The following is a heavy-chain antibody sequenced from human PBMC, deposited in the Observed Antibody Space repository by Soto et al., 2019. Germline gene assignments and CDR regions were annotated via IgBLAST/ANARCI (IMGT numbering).Heavy chain of an antibody. D-gene: IGHD4-4*01. CDR1: GGSISSYY. CDR2: IYYSGST. J-gene: IGHJ6*03. V-gene: IGHV4-59*01. CDR3: ARDLSNGYYYYYMDV. Sequence: ETLSLTCTVSGGSISSYYWSWIRQPPGKGLEWIGYIYYSGSTNYNPSLKSRVTISVDTSKNQFSLKLSSVTAADTAVYYCARDLSNGYYYYYMDVWGKGTTVTVSS.